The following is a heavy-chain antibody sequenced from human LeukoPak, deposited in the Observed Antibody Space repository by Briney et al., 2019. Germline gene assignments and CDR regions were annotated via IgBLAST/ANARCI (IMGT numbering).Heavy chain of an antibody. J-gene: IGHJ4*02. Sequence: GGSLRLSCAASGFTVSNNYMSWVRQAPGKGLEWVSIIYSAGTTYYADSVKGRFTISRDNSRNTLYLQMNSLRAEDTAVYYCARLLAYDSSSSYHGYFHYWGQGTLVTVSS. CDR1: GFTVSNNY. CDR3: ARLLAYDSSSSYHGYFHY. V-gene: IGHV3-53*01. CDR2: IYSAGTT. D-gene: IGHD3-22*01.